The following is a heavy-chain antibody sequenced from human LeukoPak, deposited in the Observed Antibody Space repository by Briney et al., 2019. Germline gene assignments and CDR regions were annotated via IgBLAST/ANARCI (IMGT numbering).Heavy chain of an antibody. CDR1: GFTFSSYG. D-gene: IGHD3-16*01. J-gene: IGHJ4*02. Sequence: GRSLRLSCAASGFTFSSYGMHWVRQAPGKGLEWVAIIWYDGSKKYYADSVKGRFSISRDNSKNTLYLQTNSLRAEDTAVYYRARDLTGYFDYWGQGTWSPSPQ. V-gene: IGHV3-33*01. CDR3: ARDLTGYFDY. CDR2: IWYDGSKK.